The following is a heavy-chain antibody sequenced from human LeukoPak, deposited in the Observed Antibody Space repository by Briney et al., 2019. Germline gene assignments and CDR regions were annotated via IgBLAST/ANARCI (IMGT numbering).Heavy chain of an antibody. D-gene: IGHD3-10*01. Sequence: ASVKVSCKVSGYTLTELSMHRVRQAPGKGLEWMGGFDPEDGETIYAQKFQGRVTMTEDTSTDTAYMELSSLRSEDTAVYYCATVAITMVRGVIPAWGQGTLVTVSS. CDR3: ATVAITMVRGVIPA. CDR2: FDPEDGET. CDR1: GYTLTELS. J-gene: IGHJ4*02. V-gene: IGHV1-24*01.